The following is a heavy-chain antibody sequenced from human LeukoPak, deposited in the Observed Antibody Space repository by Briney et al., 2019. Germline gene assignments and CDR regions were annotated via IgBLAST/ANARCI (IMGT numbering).Heavy chain of an antibody. J-gene: IGHJ6*03. CDR1: GFTFTNYA. D-gene: IGHD6-19*01. CDR3: ARDHLSSGSSPDYYYYYYMDV. Sequence: GGSLRLSCAASGFTFTNYAMSWVRQAPGRGLEWVSNISPGGSTSYADSVKGRFTISRDNAKNTLYLQMNSLRAEDTAVYYCARDHLSSGSSPDYYYYYYMDVWGKGTTVTISS. V-gene: IGHV3-74*01. CDR2: ISPGGST.